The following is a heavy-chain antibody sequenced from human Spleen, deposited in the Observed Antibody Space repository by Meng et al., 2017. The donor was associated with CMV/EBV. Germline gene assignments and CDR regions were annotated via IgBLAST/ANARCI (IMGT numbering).Heavy chain of an antibody. V-gene: IGHV5-51*01. CDR3: ARSGYDFWSGYYGDY. Sequence: GESLKISCKGSGYSFTSYWIGWVRQMPGKGLEWMGSIYPGDSDTRYSPSFQGQVTISADKSISTAYLQWSSLKASDTAMYYCARSGYDFWSGYYGDYWGRGTLVTVSS. CDR1: GYSFTSYW. J-gene: IGHJ4*02. D-gene: IGHD3-3*01. CDR2: IYPGDSDT.